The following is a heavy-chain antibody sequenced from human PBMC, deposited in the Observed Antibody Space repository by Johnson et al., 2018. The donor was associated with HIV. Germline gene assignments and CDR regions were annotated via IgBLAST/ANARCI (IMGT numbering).Heavy chain of an antibody. Sequence: VQLVESGGGLVQPGGSLRLSCAASGFTFSSYWMSWVRQAPGKGLEWVANIKQDGSEKYYVDSVKGRFTISRDNAKNSLYLQMNSLRAEDTAVYYCASDPSSMIVVAYAFDIWGQGTMVTVSS. J-gene: IGHJ3*02. V-gene: IGHV3-7*05. CDR1: GFTFSSYW. CDR3: ASDPSSMIVVAYAFDI. CDR2: IKQDGSEK. D-gene: IGHD3-22*01.